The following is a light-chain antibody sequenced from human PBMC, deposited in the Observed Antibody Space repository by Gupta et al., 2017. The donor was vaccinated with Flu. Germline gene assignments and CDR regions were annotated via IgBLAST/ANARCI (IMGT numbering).Light chain of an antibody. CDR2: DAS. CDR1: QGIGTC. CDR3: QQANSFPYT. Sequence: DIQMTQSPSSVSASVGDRVTITCRASQGIGTCVGWYQQKPGKPPQLLIYDASRLQSGVPSRFSGSGSGTDFTLTISSLQPEDFAIYYCQQANSFPYTFGHGTKVDIK. V-gene: IGKV1-12*02. J-gene: IGKJ2*01.